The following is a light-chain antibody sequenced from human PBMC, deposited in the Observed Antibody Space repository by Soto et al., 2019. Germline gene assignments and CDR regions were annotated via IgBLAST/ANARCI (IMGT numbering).Light chain of an antibody. CDR2: AAS. CDR3: QKYNSAP. CDR1: QGISNY. Sequence: DIQMTQSPSSLSASVGDRVTITCRASQGISNYLAWYQQKPGKVPKLLIYAASTLLSGVPSRIRGSGSGTDFTLTISSLQPEDVATYYCQKYNSAPFGGGTKVEIK. V-gene: IGKV1-27*01. J-gene: IGKJ4*01.